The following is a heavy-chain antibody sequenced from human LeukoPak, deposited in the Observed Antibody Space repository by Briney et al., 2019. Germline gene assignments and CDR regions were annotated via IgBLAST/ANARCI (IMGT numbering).Heavy chain of an antibody. V-gene: IGHV3-21*01. Sequence: GGSLRPSCAASGFTFSSYSMNWVRQAPGKGLEWVSSISSSSSYIYYADSVKGRFTISRDNAKNSLYLQMNSLRAEDTAVYYCAKDMTTVTTKGEFYYYYYMDVWGKGTTVTISS. J-gene: IGHJ6*03. D-gene: IGHD4-17*01. CDR2: ISSSSSYI. CDR3: AKDMTTVTTKGEFYYYYYMDV. CDR1: GFTFSSYS.